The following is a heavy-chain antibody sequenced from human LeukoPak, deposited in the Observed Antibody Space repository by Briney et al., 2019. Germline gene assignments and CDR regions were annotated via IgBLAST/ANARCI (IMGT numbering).Heavy chain of an antibody. D-gene: IGHD3/OR15-3a*01. V-gene: IGHV4-39*01. CDR3: ARQTGSGLFILP. J-gene: IGHJ4*02. Sequence: SETLSLTCTVSGASVSGSPYYWGWIRQPPGKGLEWIGSIYSSGSTYYNASLQSRVTISIETSKNQFSLRLTSVTAADTAVYYCARQTGSGLFILPGGQGTLVTVSS. CDR1: GASVSGSPYY. CDR2: IYSSGST.